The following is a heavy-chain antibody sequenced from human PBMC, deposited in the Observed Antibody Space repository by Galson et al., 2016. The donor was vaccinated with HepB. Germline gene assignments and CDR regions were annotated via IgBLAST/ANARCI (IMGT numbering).Heavy chain of an antibody. D-gene: IGHD3-22*01. CDR2: IYHSGRT. V-gene: IGHV4-31*03. J-gene: IGHJ4*02. Sequence: TLSLTCTVSGGSISRNGYYWSWIRQHPGKGLEWIGNIYHSGRTDYNPSLETRVSISVDTSKNQFSLNLSSVSAADTAVYFCARERHHYGSSGSYYVWDYFDYWGQGTLVTVSS. CDR1: GGSISRNGYY. CDR3: ARERHHYGSSGSYYVWDYFDY.